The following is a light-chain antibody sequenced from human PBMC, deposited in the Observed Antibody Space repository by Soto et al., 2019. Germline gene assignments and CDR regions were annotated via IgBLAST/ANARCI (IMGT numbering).Light chain of an antibody. Sequence: QSALTQPPSASGSPGQSVTISCTGTSSDVGGYNYVSWYQQHPGKAPKLMIYEVSKRPSGVPDRFSGSKSGNTASLTVSGLQAEDEADSYCSSYAGSNNLGVFGGGTKLTVL. J-gene: IGLJ2*01. V-gene: IGLV2-8*01. CDR2: EVS. CDR1: SSDVGGYNY. CDR3: SSYAGSNNLGV.